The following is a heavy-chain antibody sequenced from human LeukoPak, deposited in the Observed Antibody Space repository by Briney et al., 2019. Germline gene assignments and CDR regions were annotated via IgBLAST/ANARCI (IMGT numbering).Heavy chain of an antibody. CDR3: ARDSSSSFDY. Sequence: ASVKVSCKASGYTFTSYYMHWVRQAPGQGPEWMGIINPSGGSTSCAQKFQGGVTMTRDTSTSTVYMELSSLRSEDTAVYYCARDSSSSFDYWGQGTLVTVSS. CDR2: INPSGGST. CDR1: GYTFTSYY. V-gene: IGHV1-46*01. J-gene: IGHJ4*02. D-gene: IGHD6-6*01.